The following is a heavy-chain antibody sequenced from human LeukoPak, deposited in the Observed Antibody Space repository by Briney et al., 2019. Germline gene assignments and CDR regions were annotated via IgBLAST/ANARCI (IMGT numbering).Heavy chain of an antibody. J-gene: IGHJ4*02. D-gene: IGHD1-26*01. CDR3: AMGLVGSQAQASD. V-gene: IGHV3-30*03. Sequence: GGSLRLSCAASGFTFSSHGMHWVRQAPGKGLEWVAVISYDGSNKYYADSVKGRFTIPRDNSKNTLYLQMNSLRAEDTAVYYCAMGLVGSQAQASDWGQGTLVTVSS. CDR1: GFTFSSHG. CDR2: ISYDGSNK.